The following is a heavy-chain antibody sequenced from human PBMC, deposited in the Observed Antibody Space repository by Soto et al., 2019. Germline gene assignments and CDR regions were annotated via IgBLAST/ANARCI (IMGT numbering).Heavy chain of an antibody. CDR1: GGTFSSYT. J-gene: IGHJ6*02. Sequence: QVQLVQSGAEVKKPGSSVKVSCKASGGTFSSYTISWVRQAPGQGLEWMGRIIPILGIANYAQKFQGRVTITAYKSTSTGYMERSSLRSEDTAVYYCARVDVVVTLDQYYYYGMDVWGQGTTVTVSS. V-gene: IGHV1-69*02. D-gene: IGHD2-21*02. CDR2: IIPILGIA. CDR3: ARVDVVVTLDQYYYYGMDV.